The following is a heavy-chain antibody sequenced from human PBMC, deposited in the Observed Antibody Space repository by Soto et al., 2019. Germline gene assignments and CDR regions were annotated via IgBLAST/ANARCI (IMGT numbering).Heavy chain of an antibody. Sequence: EVQLVASGGDLVKPGGSLRLSCVTSGFMFSSAWMSWVRQAPGKGLEWVGRIKSKADGGARDYAAPVKGRFSISRDDSKNTLYLQMNSLRAEDTAVYYCVEGWNDFWGQGTLVTVSS. CDR3: VEGWNDF. CDR1: GFMFSSAW. V-gene: IGHV3-15*01. D-gene: IGHD1-1*01. J-gene: IGHJ4*02. CDR2: IKSKADGGAR.